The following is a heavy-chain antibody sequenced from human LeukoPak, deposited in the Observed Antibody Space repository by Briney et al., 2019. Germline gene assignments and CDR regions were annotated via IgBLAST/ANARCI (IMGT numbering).Heavy chain of an antibody. CDR1: GGSITTSTYY. D-gene: IGHD3-22*01. CDR3: ARKDINYYDTNGIHYVSPFDY. J-gene: IGHJ4*02. V-gene: IGHV4-39*01. CDR2: IFYSGTT. Sequence: SETLSLTCSVSGGSITTSTYYWGWIRQPPGKGLEWIGTIFYSGTTYYHPSLKTRVTLSVDTSKNQFSLSLNSVTAAHTAVFYCARKDINYYDTNGIHYVSPFDYWGQGILVTVSS.